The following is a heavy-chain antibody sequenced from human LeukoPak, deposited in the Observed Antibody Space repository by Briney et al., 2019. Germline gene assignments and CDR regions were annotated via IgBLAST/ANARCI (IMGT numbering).Heavy chain of an antibody. CDR1: GGSVSGGSSY. CDR2: MYYSGNT. Sequence: SETLSLTCVISGGSVSGGSSYWSWIRQPPGKGLEWIGYMYYSGNTSYNPSLKSRVTISVDTSKNQFSLKLNSVTAADTAVYYCARDLIYLTNYYYYGMDVWGQGTTVTVSS. V-gene: IGHV4-61*01. J-gene: IGHJ6*02. CDR3: ARDLIYLTNYYYYGMDV. D-gene: IGHD4/OR15-4a*01.